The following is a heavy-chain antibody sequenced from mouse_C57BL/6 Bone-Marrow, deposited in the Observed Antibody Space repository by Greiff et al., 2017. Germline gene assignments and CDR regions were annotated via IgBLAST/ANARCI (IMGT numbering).Heavy chain of an antibody. Sequence: VQLQQPGAELVRPGTSVKLSCKASGYTFTSYWMHWVKQRPGQGLEWIGVIDPSDSYTNYNQKFKGKATLTVDTSSSTAYMQLSSLTSEDSAVYYCARWGRYYYAMDYWGQGTSVTVSS. V-gene: IGHV1-59*01. CDR2: IDPSDSYT. CDR3: ARWGRYYYAMDY. CDR1: GYTFTSYW. J-gene: IGHJ4*01.